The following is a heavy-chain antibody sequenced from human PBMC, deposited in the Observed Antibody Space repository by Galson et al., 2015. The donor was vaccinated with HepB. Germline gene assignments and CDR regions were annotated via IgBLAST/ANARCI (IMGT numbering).Heavy chain of an antibody. Sequence: SLRLSCAASEFTFSTYSMHWVRQAPGKGLEYVSAVSSNGGTTYYADSVKGRFTISRDNSKNTLYLQMSSLRAEDTAVYYCVKVIDKWELRGFLDYWGQGTLVTVSS. CDR3: VKVIDKWELRGFLDY. CDR2: VSSNGGTT. V-gene: IGHV3-64D*09. CDR1: EFTFSTYS. J-gene: IGHJ4*02. D-gene: IGHD1-26*01.